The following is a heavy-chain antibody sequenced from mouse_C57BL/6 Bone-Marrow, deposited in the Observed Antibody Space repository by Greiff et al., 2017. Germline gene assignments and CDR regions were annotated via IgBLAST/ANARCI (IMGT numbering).Heavy chain of an antibody. D-gene: IGHD1-1*01. CDR2: IRLKSDNYAT. V-gene: IGHV6-3*01. Sequence: DVQLQESGGGLVQPGGSMKLSCVASGFTFSNYWMNWVRQSPEKGLEWVAQIRLKSDNYATHYAESVKGRFTISRDDSKSSVYLQMNNLRAEDTGIYYCTDWYYYGSSSYFDYWGQGTTLTVSS. CDR1: GFTFSNYW. J-gene: IGHJ2*01. CDR3: TDWYYYGSSSYFDY.